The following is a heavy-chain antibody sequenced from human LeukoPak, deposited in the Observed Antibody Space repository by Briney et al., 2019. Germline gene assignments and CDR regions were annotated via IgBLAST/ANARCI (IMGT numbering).Heavy chain of an antibody. CDR1: GGSISSGSYY. D-gene: IGHD3-16*01. Sequence: SETLSLTCTVSGGSISSGSYYWSWIRRPAGKGLEWIGRIYTSGSTNYNPSLKSRVTISVDTSKNQFSLKLNSVTAADTAVYYCARLGYYYYYGMDVWGQGTTVTVSS. V-gene: IGHV4-61*02. CDR3: ARLGYYYYYGMDV. CDR2: IYTSGST. J-gene: IGHJ6*02.